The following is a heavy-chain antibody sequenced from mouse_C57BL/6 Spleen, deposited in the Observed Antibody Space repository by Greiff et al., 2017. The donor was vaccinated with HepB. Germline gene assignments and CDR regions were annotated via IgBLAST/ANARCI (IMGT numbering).Heavy chain of an antibody. J-gene: IGHJ2*01. CDR3: ARGDYGSSYVGY. CDR2: IDPSDSYT. V-gene: IGHV1-50*01. D-gene: IGHD1-1*01. Sequence: VKLQQPGAELVKPGASVKLSCKASGYTFTSYWMQWVKQRPGQGLEWIGEIDPSDSYTNYNQKFKGKATLTVDTSSSTAYMQLSSLTSEDSAVYYCARGDYGSSYVGYWGQGTTLTVSS. CDR1: GYTFTSYW.